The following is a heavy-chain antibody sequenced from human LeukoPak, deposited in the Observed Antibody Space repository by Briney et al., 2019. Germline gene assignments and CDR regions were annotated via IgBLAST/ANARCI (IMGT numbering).Heavy chain of an antibody. Sequence: GGSLRLSCAASGFTFSSYGMHWVRQAPGKGLEWVAVISYDGSNKYYADSVKGRFTISRDNSKNTLYLQMNSLRAEDTAVYYCAKSLGATGIDYWGQGTLVTDSS. CDR2: ISYDGSNK. V-gene: IGHV3-30*18. J-gene: IGHJ4*02. D-gene: IGHD5-12*01. CDR3: AKSLGATGIDY. CDR1: GFTFSSYG.